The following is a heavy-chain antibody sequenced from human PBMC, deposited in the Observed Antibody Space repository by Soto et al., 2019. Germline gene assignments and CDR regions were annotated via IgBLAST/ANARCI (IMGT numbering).Heavy chain of an antibody. CDR1: GGSIRSGGYY. J-gene: IGHJ4*02. Sequence: QVQLQESGPELLKPSQTLSRTCTVSGGSIRSGGYYWRWIRQNPGKGLEWIGYIYYSGSTYYNPSLKSRVTISVDTSKNQFSLKLSSVTAADTAVYYCARVPYGDQAYFDYWGQGTLVTVSS. D-gene: IGHD4-17*01. CDR2: IYYSGST. V-gene: IGHV4-31*03. CDR3: ARVPYGDQAYFDY.